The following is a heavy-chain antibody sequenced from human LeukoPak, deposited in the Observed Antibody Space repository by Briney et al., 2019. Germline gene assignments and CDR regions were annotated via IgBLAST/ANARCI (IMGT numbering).Heavy chain of an antibody. Sequence: PGGSLRLSCAASGFTFSSYWMSWVRQAPGKGLEWVANIKQDGSEKYYVDSVKGRFTISRDNAKNSLYLQMNSLRAEDTAVYYCARDNGYSSGWVDYWGQGTLVTVSS. D-gene: IGHD6-19*01. J-gene: IGHJ4*02. CDR1: GFTFSSYW. CDR3: ARDNGYSSGWVDY. CDR2: IKQDGSEK. V-gene: IGHV3-7*01.